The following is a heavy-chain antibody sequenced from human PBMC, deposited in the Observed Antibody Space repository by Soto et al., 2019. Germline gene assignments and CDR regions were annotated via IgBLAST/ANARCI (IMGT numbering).Heavy chain of an antibody. CDR1: GFTFSNYA. CDR3: ARDASLRFLVWLAGSFDL. D-gene: IGHD3-3*01. J-gene: IGHJ4*02. V-gene: IGHV3-30-3*01. CDR2: ISYDGSSE. Sequence: PGGSLRLSGAASGFTFSNYAMHGVRQVSGKGLEWVAVISYDGSSEYYADSVKGRFTISRDNSKNTLYVEMNSLRGEDTAVYYCARDASLRFLVWLAGSFDLCGQGTLVTVSS.